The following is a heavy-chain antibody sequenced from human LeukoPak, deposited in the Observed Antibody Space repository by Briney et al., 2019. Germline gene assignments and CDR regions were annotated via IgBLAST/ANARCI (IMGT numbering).Heavy chain of an antibody. CDR2: INPNSGGT. CDR3: ARDRSTIFGVAKDWFDP. Sequence: GASVKVSFKASGYTFTGYYMHWVRQAPGQGLEWMGWINPNSGGTNYAQKFQGRVTMTRDTSISTAYMELSRLRSDDTAVYYCARDRSTIFGVAKDWFDPWGQGTLVTVSS. V-gene: IGHV1-2*02. D-gene: IGHD3-3*01. J-gene: IGHJ5*02. CDR1: GYTFTGYY.